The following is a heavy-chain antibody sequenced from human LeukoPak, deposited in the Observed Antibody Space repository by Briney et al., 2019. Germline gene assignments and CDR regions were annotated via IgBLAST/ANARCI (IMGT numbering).Heavy chain of an antibody. D-gene: IGHD3-22*01. CDR2: MNPNSGNT. J-gene: IGHJ4*02. CDR3: ARVRGYDSSGYYLFGY. CDR1: GYTFTSYG. Sequence: ASVKVSCKASGYTFTSYGISWVRQATGQGLEWMGWMNPNSGNTGYAQKFQGRVTMTRNTSISTAYMELSSLRSEDTAVYYCARVRGYDSSGYYLFGYWGQGTLVTVSS. V-gene: IGHV1-8*02.